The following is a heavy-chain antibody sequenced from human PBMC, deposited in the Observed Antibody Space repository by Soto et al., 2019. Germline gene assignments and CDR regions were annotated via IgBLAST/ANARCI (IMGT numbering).Heavy chain of an antibody. CDR2: IIPIFGTA. CDR1: GGTFSSYA. J-gene: IGHJ6*02. D-gene: IGHD5-12*01. CDR3: ATHPMATSTYYYGMDV. Sequence: QVQLVQSGAEVKKPGSSVKVSCKASGGTFSSYAISWVRQAPGQGLEWMGGIIPIFGTANYAQKFQGRVTITADDSTSTAYMELSSLRSEDTAVYYCATHPMATSTYYYGMDVCGQGTTVTVSS. V-gene: IGHV1-69*12.